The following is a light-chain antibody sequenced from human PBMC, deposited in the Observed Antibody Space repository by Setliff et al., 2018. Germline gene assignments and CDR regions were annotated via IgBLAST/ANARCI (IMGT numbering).Light chain of an antibody. CDR1: SSDVGGYNY. CDR2: DVS. Sequence: QSALTQPASVSGSPGQSITISCTGTSSDVGGYNYVSWYQQHPGKAPTLMIYDVSNRPSGGSNRFSGSKSGNTASLTISGLQAEDEADYYCSSYTSSSTQVFGTGTKGTVL. CDR3: SSYTSSSTQV. V-gene: IGLV2-14*03. J-gene: IGLJ1*01.